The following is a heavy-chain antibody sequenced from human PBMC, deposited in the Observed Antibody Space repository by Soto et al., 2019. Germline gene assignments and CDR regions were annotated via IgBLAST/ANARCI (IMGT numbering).Heavy chain of an antibody. CDR3: ARNRTF. CDR2: IKQDGSEK. V-gene: IGHV3-7*03. CDR1: GFTFSGYW. J-gene: IGHJ4*02. Sequence: LRLSCAASGFTFSGYWMSWVRQAPGKGLEWVANIKQDGSEKYYVDSVKGRFTISRDNAKNSLYLQMNSLRAEDTAVYYCARNRTFRGQGTPVTVSS.